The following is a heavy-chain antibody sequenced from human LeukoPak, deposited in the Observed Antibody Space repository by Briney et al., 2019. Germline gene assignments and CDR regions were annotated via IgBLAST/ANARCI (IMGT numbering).Heavy chain of an antibody. CDR2: IYTSGST. D-gene: IGHD2-15*01. CDR3: ARDKVVVAANYYYYMDV. V-gene: IGHV4-4*07. CDR1: GGSISSYY. Sequence: PSETLSLTCTVSGGSISSYYWSWIRQPAGKGLEWIGRIYTSGSTNYNPSLKSRVTMSVDTSKNQFSLKLSSVTAADTAVYYCARDKVVVAANYYYYMDVWGKGTTVTISS. J-gene: IGHJ6*03.